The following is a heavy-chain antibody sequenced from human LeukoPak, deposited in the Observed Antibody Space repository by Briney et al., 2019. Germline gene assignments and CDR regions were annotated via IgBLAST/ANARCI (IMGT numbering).Heavy chain of an antibody. D-gene: IGHD2-21*01. CDR1: GGTFSSYA. J-gene: IGHJ4*02. CDR2: IIPIFGTA. CDR3: ARDADDRGGGEDY. V-gene: IGHV1-69*05. Sequence: SVKVSCKASGGTFSSYAISWVRQAPGQGLEWMGRIIPIFGTANYAQKFQGRVTITTDESTSTAYMELSSLRSEDTAMYYCARDADDRGGGEDYWGQGTLVTVSS.